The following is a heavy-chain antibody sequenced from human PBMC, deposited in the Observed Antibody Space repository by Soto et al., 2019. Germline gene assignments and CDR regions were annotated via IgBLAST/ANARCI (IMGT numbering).Heavy chain of an antibody. J-gene: IGHJ6*02. D-gene: IGHD2-21*02. CDR3: IQSRCGGDCLQSYASHYYHGMDV. V-gene: IGHV2-5*02. Sequence: QITLKESGPTLVKPTQTLTLTCTFSAFSLSTGGVGVGWIRQPPGKALEWLALIYWDDDKRYSPSLRSRLTIHKHTSKNQVVLTMTNRDPLDTATYSCIQSRCGGDCLQSYASHYYHGMDVWGQGTTVTVSS. CDR2: IYWDDDK. CDR1: AFSLSTGGVG.